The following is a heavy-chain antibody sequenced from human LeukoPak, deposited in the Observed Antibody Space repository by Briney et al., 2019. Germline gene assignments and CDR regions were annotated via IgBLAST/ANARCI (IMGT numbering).Heavy chain of an antibody. CDR2: ISGNGRDI. Sequence: GSLXXSXAASGFTFSDNYMTWVRQAPGRGLEWLSYISGNGRDIQYADSVKGRFTISRDNAKNLLSLQMDRLRGEDTAIYYXARDPXXVXIWGQGXLVTVSS. J-gene: IGHJ4*02. CDR3: ARDPXXVXI. CDR1: GFTFSDNY. V-gene: IGHV3-11*04.